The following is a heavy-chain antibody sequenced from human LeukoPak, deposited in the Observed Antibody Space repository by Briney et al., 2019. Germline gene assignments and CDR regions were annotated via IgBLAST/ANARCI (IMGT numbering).Heavy chain of an antibody. CDR1: DDSFSSHY. Sequence: PSETLSLTCAVSDDSFSSHYWTWIRQPPGKGLEWIGYISYIGSTNYNPSLKSRVTISVDTSKNQFSLKLSSVTAADTAVYYCARQSKRWLQYSFGWFDPWGQGTLVTVSS. CDR3: ARQSKRWLQYSFGWFDP. D-gene: IGHD5-24*01. CDR2: ISYIGST. J-gene: IGHJ5*02. V-gene: IGHV4-59*08.